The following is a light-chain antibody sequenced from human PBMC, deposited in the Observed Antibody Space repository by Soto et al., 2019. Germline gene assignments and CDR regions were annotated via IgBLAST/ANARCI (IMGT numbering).Light chain of an antibody. J-gene: IGLJ2*01. CDR3: SSYAGRNTLV. Sequence: QSALTQPPSASGWPGQSVTISCTGTSSDVGGYNYVSWYQQHPGKVPKLMIYEVSKRPSGVPDRFSGSKSGNTASLTVSGLQAEDEADYYCSSYAGRNTLVFGGGTKVTVL. CDR2: EVS. V-gene: IGLV2-8*01. CDR1: SSDVGGYNY.